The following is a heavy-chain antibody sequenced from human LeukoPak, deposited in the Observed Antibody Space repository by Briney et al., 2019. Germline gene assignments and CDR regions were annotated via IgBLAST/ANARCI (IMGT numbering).Heavy chain of an antibody. CDR2: IRFDGDIK. CDR3: ARSVSYMDV. V-gene: IGHV3-33*08. Sequence: GRALRLSCAASGFSFSSYGMHWVRQAPGKGLEWVAFIRFDGDIKYYGEAVKGRFTISRNNAENKVFLQMDNLRAEDTAVYFCARSVSYMDVWGQGTTVTVSS. D-gene: IGHD4-17*01. CDR1: GFSFSSYG. J-gene: IGHJ6*03.